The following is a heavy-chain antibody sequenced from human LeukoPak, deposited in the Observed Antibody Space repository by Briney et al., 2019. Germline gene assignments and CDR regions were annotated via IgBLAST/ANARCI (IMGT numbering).Heavy chain of an antibody. J-gene: IGHJ1*01. V-gene: IGHV6-1*01. CDR2: TYYRSKWYK. Sequence: SQTLSLTCAVSGDSVSSNSATWDWIRQSPSRGLEWLGGTYYRSKWYKYYAVSVKGRITINPDTSKNQFSLQLNSVTPEDTAVYYCARGPSYFQHWGRGTLVTVSS. CDR3: ARGPSYFQH. CDR1: GDSVSSNSAT.